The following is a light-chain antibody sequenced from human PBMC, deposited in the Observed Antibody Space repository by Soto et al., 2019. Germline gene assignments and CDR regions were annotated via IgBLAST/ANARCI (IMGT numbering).Light chain of an antibody. CDR2: GAS. CDR3: QQYGSSPRT. V-gene: IGKV3-20*01. Sequence: EIVLTQSPGTLSLSPGEGATLSCRASQSINCFLAWYQQRRGQAPRLLIHGASNRATGIPDRFSGSGSRTEFPLTISRLEPEDFALYYCQQYGSSPRTFGQGTKVDIK. J-gene: IGKJ1*01. CDR1: QSINCF.